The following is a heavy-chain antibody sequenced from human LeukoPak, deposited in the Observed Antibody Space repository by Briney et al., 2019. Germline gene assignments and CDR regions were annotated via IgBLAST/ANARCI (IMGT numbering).Heavy chain of an antibody. Sequence: GGSLRLSCAASGFTFSSYAMSWDRQAPGKGLGWVSAISGSGGSTYYADSVKGRFTISRDNSKNTLYLQMNSLRAEDTAVYYCAKEGEENYYYYYMDVWGKGTTVTVSS. CDR2: ISGSGGST. CDR1: GFTFSSYA. CDR3: AKEGEENYYYYYMDV. V-gene: IGHV3-23*01. J-gene: IGHJ6*03.